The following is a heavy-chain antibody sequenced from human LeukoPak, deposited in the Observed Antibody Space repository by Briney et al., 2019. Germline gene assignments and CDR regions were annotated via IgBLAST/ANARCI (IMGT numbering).Heavy chain of an antibody. CDR3: ARDRVAAAEYYYYGMDV. CDR2: IWYDGSNK. Sequence: GGSLRLSCAASGFTFSSYGMHWVRQAPGKGLEWVAVIWYDGSNKYYADSVKGRFTISRDNSKNTLYLQMNSLRAEDTAVYYCARDRVAAAEYYYYGMDVWGQGTTVTVSS. D-gene: IGHD6-13*01. CDR1: GFTFSSYG. V-gene: IGHV3-33*01. J-gene: IGHJ6*02.